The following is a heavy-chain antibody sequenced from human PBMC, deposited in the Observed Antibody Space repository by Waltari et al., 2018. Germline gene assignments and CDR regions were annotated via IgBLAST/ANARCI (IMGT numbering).Heavy chain of an antibody. V-gene: IGHV1-18*01. CDR2: ISAYNGNT. J-gene: IGHJ5*02. D-gene: IGHD6-19*01. CDR1: GYTFTSYG. Sequence: QVQLVQSGAEVKKPGASVKVSCKASGYTFTSYGISWVRQAPGQGLEWMGWISAYNGNTNYAQKLQGRVTITRDTSASTAYMELSSLRSEDTAVYYCARANIAVAGNWFDPWGQGTLVTVSS. CDR3: ARANIAVAGNWFDP.